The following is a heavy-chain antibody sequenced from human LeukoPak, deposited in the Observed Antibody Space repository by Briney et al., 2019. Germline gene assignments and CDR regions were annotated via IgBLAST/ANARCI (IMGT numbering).Heavy chain of an antibody. CDR1: GYTFPGYY. Sequence: ASVKVSCKASGYTFPGYYMHWVRQAPGQGLEWMGWINPNSGGTNYAQKFQGRVTMTRDTSISTAYMELSRLRSDDTAVYYCARRYYYDSSGYLGDAFDIWGQGTMVTVSS. CDR2: INPNSGGT. J-gene: IGHJ3*02. CDR3: ARRYYYDSSGYLGDAFDI. D-gene: IGHD3-22*01. V-gene: IGHV1-2*02.